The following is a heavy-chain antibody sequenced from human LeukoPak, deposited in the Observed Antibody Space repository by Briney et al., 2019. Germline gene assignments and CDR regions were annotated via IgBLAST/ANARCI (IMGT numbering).Heavy chain of an antibody. CDR3: ARRAYGSGSFNRYYFDY. CDR2: IYYSGST. CDR1: GGSISNCY. J-gene: IGHJ4*02. V-gene: IGHV4-59*08. Sequence: PSETLSLTCTASGGSISNCYWSWIRQPPGKGLEWIGYIYYSGSTNYNPSLKSRVTISVDTSKNQFSLKLNSVTAADTAVYYCARRAYGSGSFNRYYFDYWGQGTLVAVSS. D-gene: IGHD3-10*01.